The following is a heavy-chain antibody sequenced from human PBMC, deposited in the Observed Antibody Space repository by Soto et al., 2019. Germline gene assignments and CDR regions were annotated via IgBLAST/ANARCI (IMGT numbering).Heavy chain of an antibody. CDR2: ISAYNGNT. CDR3: ARPDYDFWSGYYNGWFDP. V-gene: IGHV1-18*01. D-gene: IGHD3-3*01. Sequence: ASVMLSWKASGNTITSYGISWVRQAPGQGLEWMGWISAYNGNTNYAQKLQGRVTMTTDTSTSTAYMELRSLRSDDTAVYYCARPDYDFWSGYYNGWFDPWG. CDR1: GNTITSYG. J-gene: IGHJ5*02.